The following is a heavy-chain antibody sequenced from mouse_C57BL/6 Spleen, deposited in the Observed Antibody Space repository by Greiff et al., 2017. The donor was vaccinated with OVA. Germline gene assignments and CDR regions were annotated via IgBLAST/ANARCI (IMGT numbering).Heavy chain of an antibody. CDR2: IDPSDSET. CDR3: ARRAQATPFAC. J-gene: IGHJ3*01. CDR1: GYTFTSYW. Sequence: QVQLQQPGAELVRPGSSVKLSCKASGYTFTSYWMNWVKQRPIQGLEWIGNIDPSDSETYYNQKFKDKATLTADKSSSTAYMQLRSLTSGDSAVYYCARRAQATPFACWGPGTLVTVSA. V-gene: IGHV1-52*01. D-gene: IGHD3-2*02.